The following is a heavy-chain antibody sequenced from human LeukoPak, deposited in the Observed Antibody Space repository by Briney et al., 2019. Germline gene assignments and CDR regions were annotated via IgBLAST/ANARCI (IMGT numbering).Heavy chain of an antibody. J-gene: IGHJ4*02. CDR1: GYTFTGYY. CDR3: ARVVEPVTGTTDNDY. V-gene: IGHV1-2*02. Sequence: ASVKVSCKASGYTFTGYYMHWVRQAPGQGLEWMGWINPNSGGTNYAQKFQGRVTMTRDTSISTAYMELSRLRSDDTAVYYCARVVEPVTGTTDNDYWGQGTLVTVSS. CDR2: INPNSGGT. D-gene: IGHD1-7*01.